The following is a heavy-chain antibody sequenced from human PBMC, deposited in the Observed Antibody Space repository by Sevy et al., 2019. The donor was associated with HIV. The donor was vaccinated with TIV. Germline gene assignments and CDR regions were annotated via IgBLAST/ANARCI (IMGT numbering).Heavy chain of an antibody. V-gene: IGHV4-34*01. Sequence: SETLSLTCAVYGESFSNYYWSWIRLSPGKGLESIGEIDHSGRSDYNPSLKSRVTMSVDTSKNQLSLKLTSGTAADTAVYYCARGPKPLRSDYGDYRGVGYYFDSWGQGTLVTVSS. CDR2: IDHSGRS. D-gene: IGHD4-17*01. CDR1: GESFSNYY. CDR3: ARGPKPLRSDYGDYRGVGYYFDS. J-gene: IGHJ4*02.